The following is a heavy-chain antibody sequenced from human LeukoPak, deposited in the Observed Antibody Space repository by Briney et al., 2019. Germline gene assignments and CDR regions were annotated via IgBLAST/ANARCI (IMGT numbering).Heavy chain of an antibody. CDR3: ARDSAPDYQLLYGEY. Sequence: ASVKVSCKASGYTFTSYGISWVRQAPGQGLEWMGWISAYNGNTNYAQKLQGRVTMTTDTSTSTAYMELRSLRSDDMAVYYCARDSAPDYQLLYGEYWGQGTLVTVSS. D-gene: IGHD2-2*02. J-gene: IGHJ4*02. CDR1: GYTFTSYG. CDR2: ISAYNGNT. V-gene: IGHV1-18*03.